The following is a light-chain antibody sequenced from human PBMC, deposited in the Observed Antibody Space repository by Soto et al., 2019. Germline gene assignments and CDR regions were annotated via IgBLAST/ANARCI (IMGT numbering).Light chain of an antibody. J-gene: IGKJ1*01. Sequence: DIQMTQSHSTLSASVGDRVTITCRASQSISSWLAWYQQKPGKAPKLLIYKASSLESGVPSRFSGSGSGTEFTLTISSLQPDDFATYYCQQYNSYSLTVGQGTKVEIK. CDR1: QSISSW. V-gene: IGKV1-5*03. CDR3: QQYNSYSLT. CDR2: KAS.